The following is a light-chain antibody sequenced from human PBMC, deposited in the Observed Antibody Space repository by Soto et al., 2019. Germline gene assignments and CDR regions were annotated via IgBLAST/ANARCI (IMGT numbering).Light chain of an antibody. V-gene: IGKV1-33*01. CDR2: DAS. CDR1: QDISNY. Sequence: DIQMTQSPSSLSASVGDRVTITCQASQDISNYLNWYQQKPGKAPKLLIYDASNLETGVPSRFSGSGSGTDFTFTISSLQPEDIATYYCQQYDNLTPNTFGGGTKVEIK. J-gene: IGKJ4*01. CDR3: QQYDNLTPNT.